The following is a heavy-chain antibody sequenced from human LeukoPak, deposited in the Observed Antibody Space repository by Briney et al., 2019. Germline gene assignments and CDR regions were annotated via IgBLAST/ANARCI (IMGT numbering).Heavy chain of an antibody. J-gene: IGHJ3*02. Sequence: GESLRISCKGSGYSFTSYWIGWVRQMPGKGLEWMGIIYPGDSDTRYSPSFQGQVTISADKSISTAYLQWSSLKASDTAMYHCARPLRWNDAFDIWAKGQWSPSPQ. CDR3: ARPLRWNDAFDI. D-gene: IGHD4-23*01. CDR1: GYSFTSYW. V-gene: IGHV5-51*01. CDR2: IYPGDSDT.